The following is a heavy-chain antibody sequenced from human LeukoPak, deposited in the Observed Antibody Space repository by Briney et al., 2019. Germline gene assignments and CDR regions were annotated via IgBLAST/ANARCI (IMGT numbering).Heavy chain of an antibody. CDR1: GGSISSSSYY. V-gene: IGHV4-39*01. D-gene: IGHD6-13*01. CDR2: IYYSGST. J-gene: IGHJ5*02. CDR3: ASSISSSWARGFDP. Sequence: PSETLSLTCTVSGGSISSSSYYWGWIRQPPGKGLEWIGSIYYSGSTYYNPSLKSRVTISVDTSKNQFSLKLSSVTAADTAVYYCASSISSSWARGFDPWGQGTLVTVSS.